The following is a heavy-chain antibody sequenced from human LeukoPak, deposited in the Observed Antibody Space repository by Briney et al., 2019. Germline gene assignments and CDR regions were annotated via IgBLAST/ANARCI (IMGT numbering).Heavy chain of an antibody. Sequence: SETLSLTCTVSGGSISGYYWSWIRQPPGKGLEWIGYIFYSGNTDYNPSLKSRVTISVDTSKNQFSLKLSSVTAADTAVYYCARMEWELRLQHWGQGTLVTVSS. V-gene: IGHV4-59*01. CDR2: IFYSGNT. J-gene: IGHJ1*01. CDR1: GGSISGYY. CDR3: ARMEWELRLQH. D-gene: IGHD1-26*01.